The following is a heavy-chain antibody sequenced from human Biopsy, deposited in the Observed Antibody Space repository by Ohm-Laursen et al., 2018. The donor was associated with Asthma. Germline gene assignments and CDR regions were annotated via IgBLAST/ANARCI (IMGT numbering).Heavy chain of an antibody. D-gene: IGHD3-3*01. Sequence: RSLRLSCAASGFTFSSYGMHWVRQAPGKGLEWVAVISYDGSNKYYADSVKGRFTISRDNSKNTLYLQMNSLRAEDTAVYYCASQSSGPDFWSGYYYFDYWCQGTLVTVSS. CDR1: GFTFSSYG. V-gene: IGHV3-30*03. CDR2: ISYDGSNK. CDR3: ASQSSGPDFWSGYYYFDY. J-gene: IGHJ4*02.